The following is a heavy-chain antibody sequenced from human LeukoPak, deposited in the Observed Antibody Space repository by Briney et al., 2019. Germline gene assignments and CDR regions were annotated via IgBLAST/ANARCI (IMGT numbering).Heavy chain of an antibody. CDR2: IRGDDHNT. Sequence: GGSLRLSCAASGFTFSSYAMSWVRQAPGKGLEWVSTIRGDDHNTFYADSVKDRFSISRDDSRNILFLQMNSLRAEDMAVFYCARSAIAAAGTGAFDIWGQGTVVTVSS. CDR3: ARSAIAAAGTGAFDI. D-gene: IGHD6-13*01. V-gene: IGHV3-23*01. CDR1: GFTFSSYA. J-gene: IGHJ3*02.